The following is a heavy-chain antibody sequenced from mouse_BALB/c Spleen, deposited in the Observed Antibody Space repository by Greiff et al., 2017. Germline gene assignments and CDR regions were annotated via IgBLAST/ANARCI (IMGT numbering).Heavy chain of an antibody. J-gene: IGHJ3*01. CDR3: SRGAYRYDWAPFAY. V-gene: IGHV1-26*01. CDR1: GYTFTDYT. D-gene: IGHD2-14*01. Sequence: EVQLLQSGRDLVKPGASVKISCTTSGYTFTDYTMHWVQQTHGKSLEWIGGINPSNGGTSYNQKFKGQVTLTVDKSSSTAYMEIRSLTSEDSAVYYSSRGAYRYDWAPFAYWGQGTLVTVSA. CDR2: INPSNGGT.